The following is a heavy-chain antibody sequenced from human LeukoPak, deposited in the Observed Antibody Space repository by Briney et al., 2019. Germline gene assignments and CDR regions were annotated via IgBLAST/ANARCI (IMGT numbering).Heavy chain of an antibody. Sequence: LGGSLRLSCEVSGLTFSNVWMHWVRQTPGQGLVWVCRINTAGSTVYADPVKGRFTISRDSAKNMVYLQMNSLRTEDTAVYYCASFRDTDNWGRGTMVTVSS. V-gene: IGHV3-74*01. CDR3: ASFRDTDN. D-gene: IGHD2-21*01. CDR2: INTAGST. J-gene: IGHJ3*01. CDR1: GLTFSNVW.